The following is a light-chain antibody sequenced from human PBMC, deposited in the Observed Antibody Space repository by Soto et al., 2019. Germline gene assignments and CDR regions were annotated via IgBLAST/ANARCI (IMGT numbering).Light chain of an antibody. CDR1: SSNIGSNT. J-gene: IGLJ3*02. CDR3: AAWDDSVNGPV. CDR2: SNN. Sequence: QSVLTQPPSASGTPGQRVSISCCGSSSNIGSNTVNWYQQLPGTAPKLLIYSNNQRPSGVPDRFSGSKSGTSASLAISGLQSEDEADYYCAAWDDSVNGPVFGGGTKLTVL. V-gene: IGLV1-44*01.